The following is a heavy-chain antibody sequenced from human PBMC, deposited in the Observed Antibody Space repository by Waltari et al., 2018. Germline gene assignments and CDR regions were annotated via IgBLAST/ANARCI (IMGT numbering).Heavy chain of an antibody. Sequence: QVQLQESGPGLVKPSETLSLTSAVSGYPIRSGSSWGWIRQPPGKGLECIGIIYHSGSTYYNPSLKSRVTISVDTSKNQFSLKLSSVTAADTAVYYCGTTRGVGAFDIWGQGTMVTVSS. V-gene: IGHV4-38-2*01. CDR3: GTTRGVGAFDI. D-gene: IGHD1-1*01. J-gene: IGHJ3*02. CDR2: IYHSGST. CDR1: GYPIRSGSS.